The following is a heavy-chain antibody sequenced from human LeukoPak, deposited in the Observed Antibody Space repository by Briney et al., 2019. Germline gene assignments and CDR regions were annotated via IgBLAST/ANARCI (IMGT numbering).Heavy chain of an antibody. D-gene: IGHD6-13*01. CDR2: IWYDGSNK. Sequence: GRSLRLSCAASGFTFSSYGMHWVRQAPGKGLEWVAVIWYDGSNKYYADSVKGRFTISRDNAKNSLYLQMNSLRAEDTAVYYCARSKWGSSWYYFDYWGQGTLVTVSS. CDR3: ARSKWGSSWYYFDY. J-gene: IGHJ4*02. V-gene: IGHV3-33*01. CDR1: GFTFSSYG.